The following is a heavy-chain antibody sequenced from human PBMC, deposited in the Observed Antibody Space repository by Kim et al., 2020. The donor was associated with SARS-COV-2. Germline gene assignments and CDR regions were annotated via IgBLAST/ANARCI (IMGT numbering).Heavy chain of an antibody. CDR3: ARFRGRWGRSGSSFDY. D-gene: IGHD3-16*01. Sequence: SETLSLTCAVYGGSFSGYYWSWIRQPPGKGLEWIGEINHSGSTNYNPSLKSRVTISVDTSKNQFSLKLSSVTAADTAVYYCARFRGRWGRSGSSFDYWGQGTLVTVSS. CDR2: INHSGST. J-gene: IGHJ4*02. V-gene: IGHV4-34*01. CDR1: GGSFSGYY.